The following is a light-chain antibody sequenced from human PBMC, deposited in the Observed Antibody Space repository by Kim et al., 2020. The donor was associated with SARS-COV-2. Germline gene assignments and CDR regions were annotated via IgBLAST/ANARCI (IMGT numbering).Light chain of an antibody. CDR2: VAS. Sequence: DIQMTQSPSSLSASVGDRVAITCRASQDIGSYLNWFQQKPGKAPKLLMYVASTLQSGVPSRFTDGGSGTDFTLTIRGLQPEDFATCYCQQTYSTPLTFGGGTKVDIK. CDR1: QDIGSY. CDR3: QQTYSTPLT. V-gene: IGKV1-39*01. J-gene: IGKJ4*01.